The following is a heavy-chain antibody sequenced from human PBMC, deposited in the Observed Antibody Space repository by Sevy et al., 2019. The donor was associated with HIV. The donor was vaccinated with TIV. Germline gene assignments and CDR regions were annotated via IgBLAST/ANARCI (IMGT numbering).Heavy chain of an antibody. Sequence: GGSLRLSCAASGFTFSSYSMNWVRQAPGKGLEWVSSVSSLSNYIYYEDSVKGRFTISRDNAKNSLYLQMNNLRVEDTAVYYCARDRKGEYSAYDGAGYFGMDVWGQGITVTASS. CDR2: VSSLSNYI. CDR3: ARDRKGEYSAYDGAGYFGMDV. D-gene: IGHD5-12*01. J-gene: IGHJ6*02. CDR1: GFTFSSYS. V-gene: IGHV3-21*01.